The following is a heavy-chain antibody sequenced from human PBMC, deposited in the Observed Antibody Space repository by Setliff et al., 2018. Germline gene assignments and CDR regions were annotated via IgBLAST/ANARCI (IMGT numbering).Heavy chain of an antibody. Sequence: SETLSLTCSASGDSISTSSYYWGWIRQPPGKGLEWIGSIYYRGSTYHNPSLKSRVTVSVDTSKNQFSLKLSSVTAADTAVYYCARSSSGSPHYYYAMDAWGQGTTVTVSS. CDR1: GDSISTSSYY. CDR2: IYYRGST. CDR3: ARSSSGSPHYYYAMDA. V-gene: IGHV4-39*07. D-gene: IGHD3-10*01. J-gene: IGHJ6*02.